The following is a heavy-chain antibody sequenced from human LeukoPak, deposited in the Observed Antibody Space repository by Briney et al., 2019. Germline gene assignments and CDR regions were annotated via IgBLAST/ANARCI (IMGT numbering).Heavy chain of an antibody. J-gene: IGHJ3*02. CDR3: AREWVLHAFDI. V-gene: IGHV1-69*06. D-gene: IGHD2-15*01. CDR2: VIPIFSTA. Sequence: GASVKVSCKASGGTFSNYAIGWVRQAPGQGLEWMGGVIPIFSTANYAQKFQGRVTITADRSTSTAYMELRSLRSDDTAVYYCAREWVLHAFDIWGQGTMVTVSS. CDR1: GGTFSNYA.